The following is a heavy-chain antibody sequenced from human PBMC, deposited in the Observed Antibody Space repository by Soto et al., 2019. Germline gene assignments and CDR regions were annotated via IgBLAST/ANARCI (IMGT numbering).Heavy chain of an antibody. V-gene: IGHV3-30*18. CDR1: GFTFSSYG. CDR3: AKDQADCSGGDCHYYYYYYGLDV. J-gene: IGHJ6*02. CDR2: ISYDENNK. Sequence: HPGGSLRLSCAASGFTFSSYGMHWVRQAPGKGLEWVAVISYDENNKYYADSVKGRFTISRDNSNNTLYLQMISLRADDTAVYYCAKDQADCSGGDCHYYYYYYGLDVWGHGATVTVS. D-gene: IGHD2-15*01.